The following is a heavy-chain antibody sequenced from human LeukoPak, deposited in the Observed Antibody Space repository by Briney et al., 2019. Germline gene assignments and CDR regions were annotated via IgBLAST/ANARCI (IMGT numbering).Heavy chain of an antibody. CDR2: INPNSGGT. D-gene: IGHD6-19*01. CDR3: ARDLRWLVLGGLIDY. J-gene: IGHJ4*02. V-gene: IGHV1-2*02. Sequence: GASVKVSCKASGYTFTGYYMHWVRQAPGQGLEWMGWINPNSGGTNYAQKFQGRVTMTRDTSNSTAYMELSRLRSDDTAVYYCARDLRWLVLGGLIDYWGQGTLVTVSS. CDR1: GYTFTGYY.